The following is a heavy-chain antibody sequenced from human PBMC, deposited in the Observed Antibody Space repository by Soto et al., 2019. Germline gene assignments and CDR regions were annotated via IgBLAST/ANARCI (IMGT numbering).Heavy chain of an antibody. CDR2: IIPIFGTA. V-gene: IGHV1-69*06. Sequence: SVKVSCKASGGTFSSYAISWVRQAPGQGLEWMGGIIPIFGTANYAQKFQGRVTITADKSTSTAYMELSSLRSEDTAVYYCTRDYRYRSSLIKGFVWGQGTLVTVSS. CDR3: TRDYRYRSSLIKGFV. D-gene: IGHD6-6*01. CDR1: GGTFSSYA. J-gene: IGHJ4*02.